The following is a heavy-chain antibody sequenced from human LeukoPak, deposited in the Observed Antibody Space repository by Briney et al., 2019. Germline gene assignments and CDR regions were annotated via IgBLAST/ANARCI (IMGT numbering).Heavy chain of an antibody. J-gene: IGHJ1*01. V-gene: IGHV4-61*08. D-gene: IGHD3-16*01. CDR3: ARVRGDFETD. CDR2: RYYSGST. Sequence: SETLSLTCDVSGYTISGGYYWTWIRQPPGKGLEWIGYRYYSGSTTYNPSLKSRVTISVDTSKSQFSLKLISVTAADTAIYYCARVRGDFETDWGQGTLVTVSS. CDR1: GYTISGGYY.